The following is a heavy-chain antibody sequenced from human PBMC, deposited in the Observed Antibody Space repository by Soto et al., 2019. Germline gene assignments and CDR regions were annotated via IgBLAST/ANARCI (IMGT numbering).Heavy chain of an antibody. CDR2: IYYSGST. Sequence: QLQLQESGPGLVKPSETLSLTCTVSGGSISSSSYYWGWIRQPPGKGLEWIGSIYYSGSTYYNPSLKSRVTISVDTSKNQFSLKLSSVTAADTAVYYCARHAYYDILTGYYRDWGQGTLVTVSS. V-gene: IGHV4-39*01. CDR1: GGSISSSSYY. CDR3: ARHAYYDILTGYYRD. D-gene: IGHD3-9*01. J-gene: IGHJ4*02.